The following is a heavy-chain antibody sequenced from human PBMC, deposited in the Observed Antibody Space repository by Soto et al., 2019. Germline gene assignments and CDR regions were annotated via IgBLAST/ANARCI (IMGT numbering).Heavy chain of an antibody. D-gene: IGHD6-25*01. J-gene: IGHJ6*02. Sequence: EVQLVESGGGLVQPGGSLRLSCAASGFTFSSYWMHWVRQAPGKGLVWVSRINSDVSSTSYADSVKGRFTISRDNAKNTLYLQMNSLRAEDTAVYYCAREAAAAGGGMDVWGQGTTVTVSS. CDR1: GFTFSSYW. CDR3: AREAAAAGGGMDV. CDR2: INSDVSST. V-gene: IGHV3-74*01.